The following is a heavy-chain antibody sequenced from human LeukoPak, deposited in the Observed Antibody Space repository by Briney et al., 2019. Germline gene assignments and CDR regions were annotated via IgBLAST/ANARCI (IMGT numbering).Heavy chain of an antibody. CDR3: AKVGGYSYGRKIRWFDP. Sequence: PGGSLRLSCAASGFTFSSYAMSWVRQAPGEGLEWVSTISGSGGSTYYADSVKGRFTISRDNSKNTLYLQMNSLRAEDTAVYYCAKVGGYSYGRKIRWFDPWGQGTLVTVSS. CDR1: GFTFSSYA. D-gene: IGHD5-18*01. J-gene: IGHJ5*02. V-gene: IGHV3-23*01. CDR2: ISGSGGST.